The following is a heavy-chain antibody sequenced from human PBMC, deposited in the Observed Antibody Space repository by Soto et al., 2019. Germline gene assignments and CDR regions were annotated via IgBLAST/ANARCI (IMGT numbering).Heavy chain of an antibody. CDR3: ARRSYRIAAVRYYYYGMDV. CDR1: GGSFSGYY. J-gene: IGHJ6*02. Sequence: SETLSLTCAVYGGSFSGYYWIWIRQPPGKGLEWIGEINHSGSTNYNPSLKSRVTISVDTSKNQFSLKLSSVTAADTAVYYCARRSYRIAAVRYYYYGMDVWGQGTTVTVSS. V-gene: IGHV4-34*01. CDR2: INHSGST. D-gene: IGHD6-13*01.